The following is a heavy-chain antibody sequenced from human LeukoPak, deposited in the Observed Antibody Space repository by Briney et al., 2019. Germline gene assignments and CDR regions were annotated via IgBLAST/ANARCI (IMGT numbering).Heavy chain of an antibody. Sequence: GESLKISCRGSGYSFTSYWIGWVRQMPGKGLEWMGIIYPGGSETRYDPSFQGQVTISADSSTSTAFLQWSSLRASDTAMYYCARASRDGYNQNFDHWGQGTLVTVSS. J-gene: IGHJ4*02. CDR1: GYSFTSYW. D-gene: IGHD5-24*01. V-gene: IGHV5-51*01. CDR3: ARASRDGYNQNFDH. CDR2: IYPGGSET.